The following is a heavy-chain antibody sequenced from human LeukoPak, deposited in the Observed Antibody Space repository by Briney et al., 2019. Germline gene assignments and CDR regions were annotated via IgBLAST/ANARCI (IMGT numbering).Heavy chain of an antibody. CDR1: GGSISSSSYY. J-gene: IGHJ4*02. Sequence: SETLSLTCTVSGGSISSSSYYWGWIRQPPGKGLEWIGSIYYSGSTNYNPSLKSRVTISVDTSKNQFSLKVSSVTAADTAVYYCARAPQYSSSWYAGYFDYWGQGTLVTVSS. D-gene: IGHD6-13*01. CDR3: ARAPQYSSSWYAGYFDY. CDR2: IYYSGST. V-gene: IGHV4-39*07.